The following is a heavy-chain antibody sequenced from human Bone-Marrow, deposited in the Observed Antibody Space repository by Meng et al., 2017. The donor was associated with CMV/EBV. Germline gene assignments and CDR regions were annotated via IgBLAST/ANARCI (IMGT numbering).Heavy chain of an antibody. J-gene: IGHJ4*02. Sequence: VRLVQCGGDGKKPGVPGEVSRQASGGTFSSYAISWVRQAPGKGLEWMGGIIPIFGTANYAQKFQGRVTITADESTSTAYMELSSLRSEDTAVYYCAWGGRWYRFDYWGQGTLVTVSS. CDR2: IIPIFGTA. D-gene: IGHD3-16*01. CDR1: GGTFSSYA. V-gene: IGHV1-69*12. CDR3: AWGGRWYRFDY.